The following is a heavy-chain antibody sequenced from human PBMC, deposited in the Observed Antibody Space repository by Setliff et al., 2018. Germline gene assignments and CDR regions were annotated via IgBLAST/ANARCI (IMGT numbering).Heavy chain of an antibody. J-gene: IGHJ3*01. V-gene: IGHV3-7*03. CDR1: GFTFSSYW. CDR3: AKHVLSSGWPNDAFDF. D-gene: IGHD6-25*01. Sequence: RGVLKISCAASGFTFSSYWMSWVRQAPGKGLEWVANIKRDGREIYYVDSVKGRFTISRDNAKNTLYLQMNSLRAEDAAVYYCAKHVLSSGWPNDAFDFWGQGTMVT. CDR2: IKRDGREI.